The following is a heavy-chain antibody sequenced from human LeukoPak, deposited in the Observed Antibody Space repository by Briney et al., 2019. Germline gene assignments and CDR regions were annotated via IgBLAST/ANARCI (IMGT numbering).Heavy chain of an antibody. CDR2: IIDDGSST. D-gene: IGHD6-13*01. CDR3: AKPHDSGWWMFDY. J-gene: IGHJ4*02. Sequence: GGSLRLSCAASGFTFNSNFMSWVRQAPGKGLEWVSAIIDDGSSTYYADSVKGRFSISRDNSKNTVYLQMNSLRAEDTAIYYCAKPHDSGWWMFDYWGQGILVTVSS. CDR1: GFTFNSNF. V-gene: IGHV3-23*01.